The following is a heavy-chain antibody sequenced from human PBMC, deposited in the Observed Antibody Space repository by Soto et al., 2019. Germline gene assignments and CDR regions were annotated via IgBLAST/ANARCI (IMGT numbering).Heavy chain of an antibody. Sequence: EVQLVQSGAEVKKPGESLRISCKGSGYSFTSYWISWVRQMPGKGLEWMGRIDPSDSYTNYSPSFQGHVTISADKSISTAYLQWSSLKASETAMYYCARRAAGRRYYYYGMDVWGQGTTVTVSS. V-gene: IGHV5-10-1*03. CDR3: ARRAAGRRYYYYGMDV. CDR2: IDPSDSYT. J-gene: IGHJ6*02. D-gene: IGHD6-13*01. CDR1: GYSFTSYW.